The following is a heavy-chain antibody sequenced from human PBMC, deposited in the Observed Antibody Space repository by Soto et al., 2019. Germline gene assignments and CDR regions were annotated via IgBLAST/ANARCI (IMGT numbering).Heavy chain of an antibody. CDR2: IYYSGST. J-gene: IGHJ3*02. V-gene: IGHV4-30-4*01. Sequence: SETLSLTCTVSGGSISSGDYYWSWIRQPPGKGLEWIGYIYYSGSTYYNPSLKSRVTISVDTSKNQFSLKLSSVTAADTAVYYCARAGVLYYYDSSGYYKSSGEAFDIWGQGTMVTVSS. CDR1: GGSISSGDYY. D-gene: IGHD3-22*01. CDR3: ARAGVLYYYDSSGYYKSSGEAFDI.